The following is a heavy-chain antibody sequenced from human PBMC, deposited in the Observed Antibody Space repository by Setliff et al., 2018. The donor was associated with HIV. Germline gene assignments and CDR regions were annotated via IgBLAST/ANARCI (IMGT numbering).Heavy chain of an antibody. CDR3: ARRVDNSGTFPDKNWFDP. CDR2: IFASETT. CDR1: GGSLSNYC. D-gene: IGHD3-10*01. J-gene: IGHJ5*02. V-gene: IGHV4-4*09. Sequence: SETLSLTCSVSGGSLSNYCWNWIRQSPGQGLEWIGYIFASETTNYNPYYNPSLQSRVTLSIDTSKNPFSLKLRSVTAADTAIYYCARRVDNSGTFPDKNWFDPWGQGRLVTVSS.